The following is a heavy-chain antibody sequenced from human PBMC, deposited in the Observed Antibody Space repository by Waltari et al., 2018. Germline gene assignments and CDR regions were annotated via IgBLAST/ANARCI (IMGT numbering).Heavy chain of an antibody. CDR2: IYYSGST. J-gene: IGHJ4*02. D-gene: IGHD2-15*01. CDR3: ARKNGSGIDY. Sequence: QVQLQESGPGLVKPSETLSLTCTVSGGSISSYSWSWIRQPPGKGLEWIGYIYYSGSTNYNPSLKSRVTISVDTSKNQFTLKLSSVTAADTAVYYCARKNGSGIDYWGQGTLVTVSS. CDR1: GGSISSYS. V-gene: IGHV4-59*01.